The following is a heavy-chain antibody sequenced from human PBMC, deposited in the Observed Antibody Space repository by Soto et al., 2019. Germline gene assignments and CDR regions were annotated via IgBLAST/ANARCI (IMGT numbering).Heavy chain of an antibody. D-gene: IGHD2-15*01. J-gene: IGHJ6*04. CDR2: INSDGSST. CDR3: ARDDVLCDGGRCYGIPLDV. CDR1: GFTFSTYL. Sequence: PGGSLRLSCAASGFTFSTYLMHWVRQAPGKGLVWVSRINSDGSSTNYADSVKGRFAILRDNAKNTLHLQMDSLRVEDTAVYYCARDDVLCDGGRCYGIPLDVWGKGTTVTVSS. V-gene: IGHV3-74*01.